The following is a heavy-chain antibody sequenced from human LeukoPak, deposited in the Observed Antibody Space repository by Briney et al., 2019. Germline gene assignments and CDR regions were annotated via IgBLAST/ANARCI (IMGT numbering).Heavy chain of an antibody. J-gene: IGHJ4*02. CDR3: AKFGGYSYGFVGGVDY. CDR1: GFTFSSNY. Sequence: GGSLRLSCAASGFTFSSNYMSWVRQAPGKGLEGVSVIYSGGSTYYADSVKGRFTISRDNSKNTLYLQMDSLRAEDTAVYYCAKFGGYSYGFVGGVDYWGQGTLVTVSS. D-gene: IGHD5-18*01. CDR2: IYSGGST. V-gene: IGHV3-66*01.